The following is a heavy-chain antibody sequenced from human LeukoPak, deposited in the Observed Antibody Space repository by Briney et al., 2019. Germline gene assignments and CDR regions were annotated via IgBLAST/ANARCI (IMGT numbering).Heavy chain of an antibody. D-gene: IGHD1-26*01. J-gene: IGHJ6*02. V-gene: IGHV3-30-3*01. CDR1: GFTFSSYA. CDR2: ISYDGSNK. CDR3: AKGGFRWARYGMDV. Sequence: PGGSLRLSCAASGFTFSSYAMHWVRQAPGKGLEWVAVISYDGSNKYYADSVKGRFTISRDNSKNTLYLQMNSLRAEDTAVYYCAKGGFRWARYGMDVWGQGTTVTVSS.